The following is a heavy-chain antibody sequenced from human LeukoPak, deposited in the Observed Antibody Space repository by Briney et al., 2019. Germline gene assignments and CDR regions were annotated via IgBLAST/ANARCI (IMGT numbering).Heavy chain of an antibody. CDR3: ARAPYDYGGWRYYFDY. V-gene: IGHV3-53*01. D-gene: IGHD4-23*01. Sequence: PGGSLRLSCAASGFAVSTSYMNWVRKAPGTGLEWVSVIYSSGTTYYADSVKGRFTISRDTSQNTLYLQMNSLRAEDTAVYYCARAPYDYGGWRYYFDYWGQGTLVTVTS. CDR1: GFAVSTSY. J-gene: IGHJ4*02. CDR2: IYSSGTT.